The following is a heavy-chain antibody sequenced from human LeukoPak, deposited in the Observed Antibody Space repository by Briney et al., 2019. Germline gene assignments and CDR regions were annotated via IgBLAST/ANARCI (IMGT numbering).Heavy chain of an antibody. CDR2: IWNDGSNK. D-gene: IGHD3-22*01. J-gene: IGHJ4*02. CDR3: ARSGRGYYDSLDH. CDR1: GFTFSSYG. V-gene: IGHV3-33*01. Sequence: GRSLRLSCAASGFTFSSYGMHWVRQAPGKGLEWVALIWNDGSNKYYADSVKGRFTISRDNANNTLYLQMNSLRAEDTAVYYCARSGRGYYDSLDHWGQGDLVTVSS.